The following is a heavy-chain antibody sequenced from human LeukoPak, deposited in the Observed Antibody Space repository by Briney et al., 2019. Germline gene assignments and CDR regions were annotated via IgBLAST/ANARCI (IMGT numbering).Heavy chain of an antibody. V-gene: IGHV3-20*04. D-gene: IGHD1-1*01. CDR1: GFTFGDYG. CDR3: ARDLSDNWYTFGF. Sequence: GGSLRLSCEDSGFTFGDYGMSWVRQAPGKGLEWVSGINWDGGSTLYADSVKGRFTISRDNAKNSLYLQMNSLRVEDTALYYCARDLSDNWYTFGFWGQGTLVTVSS. J-gene: IGHJ4*02. CDR2: INWDGGST.